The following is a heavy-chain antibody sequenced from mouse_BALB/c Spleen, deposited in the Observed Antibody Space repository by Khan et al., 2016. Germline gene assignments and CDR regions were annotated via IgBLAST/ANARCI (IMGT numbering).Heavy chain of an antibody. V-gene: IGHV1S81*02. D-gene: IGHD2-1*01. J-gene: IGHJ1*01. CDR3: ARCYGNYRYFDV. CDR1: GYTFTSYW. CDR2: INPSNGRT. Sequence: VQLQQSGAELVKPGASVKLSCKASGYTFTSYWMHWVKQRPGQGLEWIGEINPSNGRTNYNEKFKSKATLTVDKSSSTAYMQLSSLTSEDSAVYYCARCYGNYRYFDVWGAGTTVTVSS.